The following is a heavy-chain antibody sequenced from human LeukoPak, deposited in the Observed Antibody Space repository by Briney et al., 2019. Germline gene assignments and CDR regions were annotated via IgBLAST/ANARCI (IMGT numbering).Heavy chain of an antibody. CDR2: ISAYNGNT. D-gene: IGHD3-22*01. CDR1: GYTFTSYG. CDR3: ARVETRMIVVVTTFDY. Sequence: ASVKVSCKASGYTFTSYGISWVRQAPGQGLEWMGWISAYNGNTNYAQKLQGRVTMTTDTSTSTAYMELRSLRSDDTAVYYCARVETRMIVVVTTFDYWGQGTLVTVPS. J-gene: IGHJ4*02. V-gene: IGHV1-18*01.